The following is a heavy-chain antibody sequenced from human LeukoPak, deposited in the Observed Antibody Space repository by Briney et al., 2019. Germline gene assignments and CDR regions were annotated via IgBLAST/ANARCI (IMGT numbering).Heavy chain of an antibody. Sequence: GESLKISCKGSGYSFTNYWIGWVRQMPGKGLEWMGIIYPGDSDTRYSPSFQGQATMSVDKSNSTAYLQWSSLKASDTAMYYCATWEGDGYNYGNFDYWGQGTLVTVSS. J-gene: IGHJ4*02. CDR3: ATWEGDGYNYGNFDY. D-gene: IGHD5-24*01. V-gene: IGHV5-51*01. CDR2: IYPGDSDT. CDR1: GYSFTNYW.